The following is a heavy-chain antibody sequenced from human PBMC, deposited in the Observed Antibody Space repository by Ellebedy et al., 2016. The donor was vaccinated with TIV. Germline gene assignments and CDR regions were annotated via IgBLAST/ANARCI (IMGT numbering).Heavy chain of an antibody. CDR1: GDSVSSNSVA. Sequence: SQTLSLTCDISGDSVSSNSVAWNWIRQSPSRGIEWLGRTYYRSKWYNYYAASVKSRITINPDTSKNQFSLQLNSVTPEDTAVYYCARMGYSSTLPYLAYWGQGTLVTVSS. CDR3: ARMGYSSTLPYLAY. V-gene: IGHV6-1*01. J-gene: IGHJ4*02. CDR2: TYYRSKWYN. D-gene: IGHD6-13*01.